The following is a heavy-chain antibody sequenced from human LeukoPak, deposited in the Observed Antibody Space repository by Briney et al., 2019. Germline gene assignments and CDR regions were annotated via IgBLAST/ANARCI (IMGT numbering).Heavy chain of an antibody. V-gene: IGHV4-59*01. J-gene: IGHJ4*02. CDR3: AREVYSYGFDY. CDR1: GGFISSYY. D-gene: IGHD5-18*01. CDR2: IYYSGST. Sequence: SETLSLTCTVSGGFISSYYWSWIRQPPGKGLEWIGYIYYSGSTNYNPSLKSRVTISVDTSKNQFSLKLSSVTAADTAVYYCAREVYSYGFDYWGQGTLVTVSS.